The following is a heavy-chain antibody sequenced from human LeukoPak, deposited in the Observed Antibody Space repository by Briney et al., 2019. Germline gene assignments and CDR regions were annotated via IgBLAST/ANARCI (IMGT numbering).Heavy chain of an antibody. CDR2: IIPIPGTA. J-gene: IGHJ5*02. D-gene: IGHD3-22*01. V-gene: IGHV1-69*11. Sequence: SVKVSCKASGYTFTGYYMHWVRQAPGQGLEWMGWIIPIPGTANYAQKFQGRVTITADESTSTAYMELSSLRSEDTAMYYCARDYYDSSGSDLPSFLGWFDPWGQGTLVTVSS. CDR3: ARDYYDSSGSDLPSFLGWFDP. CDR1: GYTFTGYY.